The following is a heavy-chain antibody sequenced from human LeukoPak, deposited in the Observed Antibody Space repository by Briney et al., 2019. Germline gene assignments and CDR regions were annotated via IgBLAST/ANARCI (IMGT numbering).Heavy chain of an antibody. Sequence: GGSLRLSCAASGFTFSSYSMNWVRQAPGKGXXXXXXXSSSSSYIYYADSVKGRFTISRDNAKNSLYLQMNSLRAEDTAVYYCARAHSWVTTLNDAFDIWGQGTMVTVSS. J-gene: IGHJ3*02. V-gene: IGHV3-21*01. D-gene: IGHD4-17*01. CDR2: XSSSSSYI. CDR3: ARAHSWVTTLNDAFDI. CDR1: GFTFSSYS.